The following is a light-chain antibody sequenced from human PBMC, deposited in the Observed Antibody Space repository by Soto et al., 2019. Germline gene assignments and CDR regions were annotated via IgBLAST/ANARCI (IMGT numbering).Light chain of an antibody. CDR3: NSYSGSSNFVV. Sequence: QSVLTQPPSVSAAPGQKVTISCSGSSSNIGNNYVSWYQQLPGTAPELIIYEVNQRPSGVPDRFSGSKSGNTASLTVSGLQAEDEADYYCNSYSGSSNFVVFGTGTKLTVL. CDR1: SSNIGNNY. CDR2: EVN. V-gene: IGLV1-51*01. J-gene: IGLJ1*01.